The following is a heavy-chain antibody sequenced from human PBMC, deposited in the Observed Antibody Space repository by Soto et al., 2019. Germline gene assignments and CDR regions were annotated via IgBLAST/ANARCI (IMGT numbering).Heavy chain of an antibody. CDR1: GYSISSGYY. Sequence: KTSETLSLTCVVSGYSISSGYYWGWVRQPPGKGPEWIGSIYPSGSIYYNPSLKSRVTISMDTSKNQFSLRLSSVTAADTAVYYCARGGLSSAFYPCDSWGQGTLVTVSS. V-gene: IGHV4-38-2*01. J-gene: IGHJ4*02. CDR2: IYPSGSI. CDR3: ARGGLSSAFYPCDS. D-gene: IGHD3-22*01.